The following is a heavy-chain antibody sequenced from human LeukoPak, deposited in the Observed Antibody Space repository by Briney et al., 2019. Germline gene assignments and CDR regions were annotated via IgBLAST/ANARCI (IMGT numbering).Heavy chain of an antibody. D-gene: IGHD3-3*01. CDR1: GYTFTGYY. Sequence: GASVKVSCKASGYTFTGYYMHWVRQAPGQGLEWMGWINPNSGGTNYAQKFQGRVTMTRDTSISTAYMELSRLRSDDTAVYYCASLGDFWSGYYKSDYWGQGTLVTVSS. CDR2: INPNSGGT. J-gene: IGHJ4*02. CDR3: ASLGDFWSGYYKSDY. V-gene: IGHV1-2*02.